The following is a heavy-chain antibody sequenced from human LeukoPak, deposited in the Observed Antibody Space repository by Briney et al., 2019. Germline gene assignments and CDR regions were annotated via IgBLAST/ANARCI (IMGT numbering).Heavy chain of an antibody. CDR1: GFTVSSNY. CDR2: ISSSSSYI. V-gene: IGHV3-21*01. CDR3: ARGVAAAGRVMDY. D-gene: IGHD6-13*01. J-gene: IGHJ4*02. Sequence: PGGSLRLSCAASGFTVSSNYMSWVRQAPGKGLEWVSSISSSSSYIYYADSVKGRFTISRDNAKNSLYLQMNSLRAEDTAVYYCARGVAAAGRVMDYWGQGTLVTVSS.